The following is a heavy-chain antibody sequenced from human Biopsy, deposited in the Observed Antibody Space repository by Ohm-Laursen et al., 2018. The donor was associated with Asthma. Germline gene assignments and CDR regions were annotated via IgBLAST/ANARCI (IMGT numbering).Heavy chain of an antibody. Sequence: LSLTCAASRFTYEMHWVRQAPGKGLEWVSSINGGGDRTWYADSVKGRFTISRDNPRNSLYLQMNSLRAEDTAVYYCARDAPTGGYIDYWGLGTLVTVSS. CDR1: RFTYE. CDR2: INGGGDRT. CDR3: ARDAPTGGYIDY. V-gene: IGHV3-48*03. D-gene: IGHD7-27*01. J-gene: IGHJ4*02.